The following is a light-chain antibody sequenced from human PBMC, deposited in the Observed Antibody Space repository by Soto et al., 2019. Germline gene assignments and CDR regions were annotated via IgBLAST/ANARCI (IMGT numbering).Light chain of an antibody. CDR1: SSDVGGYDY. J-gene: IGLJ1*01. Sequence: QSALTQPASVSGSPGQSITISCTGTSSDVGGYDYVSWYQHHPGKAPKLMIFEVSNRPSGVSHRFSASKSGNTATLGITGFRTGDEADYYCGSWDSSLSAYVFGTGAKVTVL. CDR2: EVS. CDR3: GSWDSSLSAYV. V-gene: IGLV2-14*01.